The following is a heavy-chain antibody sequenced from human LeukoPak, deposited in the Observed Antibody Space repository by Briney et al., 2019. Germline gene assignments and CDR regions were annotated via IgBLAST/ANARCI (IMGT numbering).Heavy chain of an antibody. CDR3: ARSGSYSVLVDY. CDR2: IYYNGRT. CDR1: GDSINNNNYY. D-gene: IGHD1-26*01. V-gene: IGHV4-39*01. Sequence: SETLSLTCTVSGDSINNNNYYWGWIRQPPGKGLEWIGNIYYNGRTYYSPSLKSRGTISVDTSSNQFSLKLSSVTAADTAVYYCARSGSYSVLVDYWGQGTLLTVSS. J-gene: IGHJ4*02.